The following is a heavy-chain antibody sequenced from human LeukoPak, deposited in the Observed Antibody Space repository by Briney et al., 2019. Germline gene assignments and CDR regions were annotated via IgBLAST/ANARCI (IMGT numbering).Heavy chain of an antibody. Sequence: GETLRLSCAASGFTFSGHWMSWVRQAPGKGLDWVTNMKQDGSEKYYVDSVKGRFTISRDNAKNSLYLQMNSLRVEDTGVFYCARIDVYNSRWYDYWGQGTLVTVST. V-gene: IGHV3-7*01. CDR2: MKQDGSEK. CDR3: ARIDVYNSRWYDY. CDR1: GFTFSGHW. J-gene: IGHJ4*02. D-gene: IGHD6-19*01.